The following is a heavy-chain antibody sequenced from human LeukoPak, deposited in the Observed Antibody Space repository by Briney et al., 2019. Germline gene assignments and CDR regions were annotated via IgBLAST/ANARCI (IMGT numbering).Heavy chain of an antibody. D-gene: IGHD6-19*01. CDR1: GDSVSSNSAA. CDR2: TYYRSKWYN. CDR3: ARGVSGWSPLSP. V-gene: IGHV6-1*01. J-gene: IGHJ5*02. Sequence: SQTLSLTCAISGDSVSSNSAAWDWIRQSPSGGLEWMGRTYYRSKWYNDYAVSVKSRITINPDTSKNQFSLHLNSVTPEDMAVYYCARGVSGWSPLSPWGEGTLVTVSS.